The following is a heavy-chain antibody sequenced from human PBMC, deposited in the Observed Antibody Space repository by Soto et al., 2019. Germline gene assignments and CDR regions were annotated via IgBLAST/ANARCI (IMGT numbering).Heavy chain of an antibody. J-gene: IGHJ6*02. CDR2: ISSSSSYI. D-gene: IGHD4-17*01. CDR3: ARGGMTTVAHMDV. V-gene: IGHV3-21*01. CDR1: GFTFSSYS. Sequence: VQLVESGGGLVKPGGSLRLSCAASGFTFSSYSMNWVRQAPGKGLEWVSSISSSSSYIYYADSVKGRFTISRDNAKNSLYLQMNSLRAEDTAVYYCARGGMTTVAHMDVWGQGTTVTVSS.